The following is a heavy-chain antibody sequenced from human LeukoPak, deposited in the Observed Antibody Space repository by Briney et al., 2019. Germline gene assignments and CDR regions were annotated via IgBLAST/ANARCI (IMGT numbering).Heavy chain of an antibody. CDR3: AKDIGSGWLDQIFDY. CDR1: GFTFSSYA. CDR2: ISGSGGST. V-gene: IGHV3-23*01. D-gene: IGHD6-19*01. Sequence: GGSLRLSCAASGFTFSSYAMSWVRQAPGKGLEWVSAISGSGGSTYYADSVKGRFTISRDNSKNTLYLQMNSLRAEDTAVYCCAKDIGSGWLDQIFDYWGQGTLATVSS. J-gene: IGHJ4*02.